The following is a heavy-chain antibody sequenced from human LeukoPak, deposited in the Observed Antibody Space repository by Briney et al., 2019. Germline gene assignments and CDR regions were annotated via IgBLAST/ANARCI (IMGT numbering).Heavy chain of an antibody. D-gene: IGHD2-15*01. CDR1: GFTFSNYW. V-gene: IGHV3-7*01. J-gene: IGHJ4*02. Sequence: GGSLRLSCAASGFTFSNYWMSWVRQAPGKGLEWVANIKQDGSEKYYVDSVKGRFTISRDNAKNSLYLQMNSLRAEDTAVYYCANSFGIAAPFGYFDYWGQGTLVTVSS. CDR3: ANSFGIAAPFGYFDY. CDR2: IKQDGSEK.